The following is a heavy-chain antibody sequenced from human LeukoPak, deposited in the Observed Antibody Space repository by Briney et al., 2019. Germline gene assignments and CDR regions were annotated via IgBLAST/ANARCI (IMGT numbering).Heavy chain of an antibody. J-gene: IGHJ6*02. D-gene: IGHD5-18*01. CDR1: GGSIRSSYYY. CDR2: IYDSGST. Sequence: ASETLSLTCTVSGGSIRSSYYYWGWIRQPPGKGLVWIGSIYDSGSTYYNPSIKSRITISVDTSKNQFSLKLNSVTPEDTAVYYCARAPFYGYCRYYYYYGMDFWGQGTTVTVSS. CDR3: ARAPFYGYCRYYYYYGMDF. V-gene: IGHV4-39*01.